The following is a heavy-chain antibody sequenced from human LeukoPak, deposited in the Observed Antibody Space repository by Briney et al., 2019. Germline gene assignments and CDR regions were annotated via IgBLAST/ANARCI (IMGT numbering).Heavy chain of an antibody. CDR1: GGSISSSSYY. J-gene: IGHJ4*02. Sequence: SETLSLTCTVSGGSISSSSYYWGWICQPPGKGLEWIGSIYYSGSTYYNPSLKSRVTISVDTSKNQFSLKLSSVTAADTAVYYCARDVFGSGTGDYWGQGTLVTVSS. V-gene: IGHV4-39*07. CDR2: IYYSGST. D-gene: IGHD3-10*01. CDR3: ARDVFGSGTGDY.